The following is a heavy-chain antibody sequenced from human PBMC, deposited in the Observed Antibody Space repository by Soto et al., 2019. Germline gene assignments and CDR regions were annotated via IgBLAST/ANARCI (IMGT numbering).Heavy chain of an antibody. D-gene: IGHD3-3*01. CDR3: ASLSRSADFWSGSPPFYGMDV. Sequence: PSETLSLTCTVSGGSISSYYWSWIRQPPGKGLEWIGYIYYSGSTNYNPSLKSRVTISVDTSKNQFSLKLSSVTAADTAVYYCASLSRSADFWSGSPPFYGMDVWGQGTTVTVSS. CDR1: GGSISSYY. J-gene: IGHJ6*02. V-gene: IGHV4-59*01. CDR2: IYYSGST.